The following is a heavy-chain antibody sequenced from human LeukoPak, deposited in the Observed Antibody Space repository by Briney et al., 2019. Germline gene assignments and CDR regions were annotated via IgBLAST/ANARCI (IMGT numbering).Heavy chain of an antibody. J-gene: IGHJ4*02. V-gene: IGHV3-30*02. CDR3: AKAPLGSLGPGFDY. CDR1: GFTFSRYG. CDR2: IRYDGGNK. Sequence: GGSLRLSCAASGFTFSRYGMHWVRQAPGKGLEWVASIRYDGGNKYYADSVKGRFTISRDNSKNTLYLQMNSLRAEDTAVYYCAKAPLGSLGPGFDYWGQGTLVTVSS. D-gene: IGHD3-10*01.